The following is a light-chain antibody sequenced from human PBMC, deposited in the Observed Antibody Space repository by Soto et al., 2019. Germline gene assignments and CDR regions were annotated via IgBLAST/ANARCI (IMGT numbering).Light chain of an antibody. J-gene: IGKJ5*01. CDR1: QSVSSSY. CDR2: GAS. V-gene: IGKV3-20*01. CDR3: QQYGSSPPIT. Sequence: EIVLTQSPGTLFLSPGERATLSCRASQSVSSSYLAWYQQKPGQAPRLLIYGASSRATGIPDRFSGSGSGTDFNLTISRLEPEDFAVYYCQQYGSSPPITFGQGTRLEV.